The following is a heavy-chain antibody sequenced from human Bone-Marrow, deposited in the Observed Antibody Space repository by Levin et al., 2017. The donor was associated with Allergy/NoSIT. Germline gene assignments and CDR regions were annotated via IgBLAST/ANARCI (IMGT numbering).Heavy chain of an antibody. V-gene: IGHV1-24*01. CDR2: FDPEDGET. D-gene: IGHD1-26*01. J-gene: IGHJ4*02. CDR3: ATSNSGSYDLIDY. CDR1: GYTLTELS. Sequence: GESLKISCKVSGYTLTELSMHWVRQAPGKGLEWMGGFDPEDGETIYAQKFQGRVTMTEDTSTDTAYMELSSLRSEDTAVYYCATSNSGSYDLIDYWGQGTLVTVSS.